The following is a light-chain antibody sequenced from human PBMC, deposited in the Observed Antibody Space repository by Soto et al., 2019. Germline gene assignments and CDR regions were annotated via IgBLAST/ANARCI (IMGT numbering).Light chain of an antibody. Sequence: DIQMTQSPSSLSASVGDRVTITCRASETISTYLNWYQQKPGKAPNLLIYFASTLQSGVPSRFSGSGSLTDFNLTITTLQPEDFPTYYCKQSYSSVRTFGQGIKVEVK. V-gene: IGKV1-39*01. CDR2: FAS. CDR3: KQSYSSVRT. J-gene: IGKJ1*01. CDR1: ETISTY.